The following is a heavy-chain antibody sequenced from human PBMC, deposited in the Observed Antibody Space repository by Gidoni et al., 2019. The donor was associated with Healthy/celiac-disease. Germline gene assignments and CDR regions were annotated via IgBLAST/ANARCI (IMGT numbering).Heavy chain of an antibody. Sequence: EVQLVESGGGMVKTGGSLRLSCAASGFTFSSYSRNWVRQAPGKGLEWVSSISSSSSYIYYADSGKGRFTISRDNAKNSLYLQMTSLRAEDTAVYYCARGGNYDILTGYSVDWYFDLWGRGTLVTVSS. J-gene: IGHJ2*01. D-gene: IGHD3-9*01. CDR3: ARGGNYDILTGYSVDWYFDL. CDR2: ISSSSSYI. CDR1: GFTFSSYS. V-gene: IGHV3-21*01.